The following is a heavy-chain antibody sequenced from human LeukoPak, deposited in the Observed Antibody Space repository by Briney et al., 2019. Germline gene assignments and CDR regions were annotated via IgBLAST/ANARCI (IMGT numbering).Heavy chain of an antibody. CDR1: GYTFTNYY. J-gene: IGHJ6*02. D-gene: IGHD1-7*01. CDR2: INPNSGGT. V-gene: IGHV1-2*02. Sequence: ASVKVSCKASGYTFTNYYMHWVRQAPGQGLEWMGWINPNSGGTNYAQKFQGRVTMTRDTSISTAYMELSRLRSDDTAVYYCAGDPITGTSYYYYGMDVWGQGTTVTVSS. CDR3: AGDPITGTSYYYYGMDV.